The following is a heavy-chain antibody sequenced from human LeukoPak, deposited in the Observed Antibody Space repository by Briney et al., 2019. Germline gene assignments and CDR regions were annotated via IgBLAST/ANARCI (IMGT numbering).Heavy chain of an antibody. CDR3: QVQTLVRGIDY. Sequence: PGGSLRLSCVVSGLTLSRCSMNWVRQAPGKGLEWVSYISSSSSTIHYADSVKGRFTISRDNAKNSLYLQMNSLRADDTAVYYCQVQTLVRGIDYWGQGTLVTVS. J-gene: IGHJ4*02. CDR2: ISSSSSTI. D-gene: IGHD3-10*01. V-gene: IGHV3-48*04. CDR1: GLTLSRCS.